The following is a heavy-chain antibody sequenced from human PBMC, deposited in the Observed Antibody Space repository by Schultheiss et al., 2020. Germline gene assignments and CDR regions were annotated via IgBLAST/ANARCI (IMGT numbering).Heavy chain of an antibody. CDR2: IKQDGSEK. D-gene: IGHD2-2*01. Sequence: GGSLRLSCAASGFTFSDYYMSWIRQAPGKGLEWVANIKQDGSEKYYVDSVKGRFTISRDNAKNTLYLQMNSLRAEDTAVYYCASGYQLLTTRTLWGQGTLVTVSS. J-gene: IGHJ4*02. CDR3: ASGYQLLTTRTL. CDR1: GFTFSDYY. V-gene: IGHV3-7*01.